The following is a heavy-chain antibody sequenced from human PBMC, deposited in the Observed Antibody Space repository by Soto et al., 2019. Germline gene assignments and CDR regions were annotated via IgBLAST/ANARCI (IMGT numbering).Heavy chain of an antibody. CDR1: GGSISSYY. Sequence: SETLSLTCTASGGSISSYYWSWIRQPPGKGLEWIGYIYYSGSTYYNPSLKSRVTISVDTSKNQFSLKLSSVTAADTAVYYCARVNGDYDFWGQGTLVTVSS. V-gene: IGHV4-59*08. CDR2: IYYSGST. CDR3: ARVNGDYDF. J-gene: IGHJ4*02. D-gene: IGHD4-17*01.